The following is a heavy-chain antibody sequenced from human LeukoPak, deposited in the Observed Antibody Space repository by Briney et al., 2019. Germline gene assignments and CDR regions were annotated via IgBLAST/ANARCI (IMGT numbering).Heavy chain of an antibody. V-gene: IGHV4-59*12. D-gene: IGHD3-10*01. CDR3: ASQEGKV. CDR1: GGSISSYF. CDR2: IYYSGST. J-gene: IGHJ4*02. Sequence: SETLSLTCTVSGGSISSYFWSWIRQPPGKGLEWIGYIYYSGSTYYNPSLKSRVTISVDTSKNQFSLKLSSVTAADTAVYYCASQEGKVWGQGTLVTVSS.